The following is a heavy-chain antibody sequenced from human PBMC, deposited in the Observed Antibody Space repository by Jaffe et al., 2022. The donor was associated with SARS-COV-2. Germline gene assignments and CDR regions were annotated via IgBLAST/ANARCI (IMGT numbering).Heavy chain of an antibody. J-gene: IGHJ3*01. Sequence: QITLKESGPTLIKPTQTLTLTCTFSGFSLSSTGVGVGWIRQPPGKALEWLAFIFWDDDERYSPSLRSRLTITKDTSKNQVVLIMTNMDPVDTATYFCAHLRVPAAGSYVVGETITDALNFWGQGIMVTVSS. D-gene: IGHD2-2*01. CDR3: AHLRVPAAGSYVVGETITDALNF. V-gene: IGHV2-5*02. CDR2: IFWDDDE. CDR1: GFSLSSTGVG.